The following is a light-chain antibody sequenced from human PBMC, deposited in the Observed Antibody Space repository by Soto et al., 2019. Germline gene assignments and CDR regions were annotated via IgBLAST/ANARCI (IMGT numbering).Light chain of an antibody. V-gene: IGLV2-14*01. CDR1: SSDVGGHNY. Sequence: QSALTQPASVSGSPGQSITISCMGTSSDVGGHNYLSWYQQYPGKAPKLVISEVSDRPSGISNRFSGSTPGNTASLAISGLQVEDEADYYCSSDTSSSTWVFGGGTQLTVL. J-gene: IGLJ3*02. CDR3: SSDTSSSTWV. CDR2: EVS.